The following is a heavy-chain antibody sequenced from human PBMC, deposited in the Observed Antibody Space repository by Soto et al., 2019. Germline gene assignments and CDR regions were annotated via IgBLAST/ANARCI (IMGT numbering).Heavy chain of an antibody. CDR1: GGSFSGYY. Sequence: QVQLQQWGAGLLKPSETLSLTCAVYGGSFSGYYWSWIRQPPGKGREWIGEINHSGSTNYNPSLKSRVTISVDTSTTQFSLKLSSVTAADTAVYYCARVTGRYSYGMDVWGQGTTVTVSS. J-gene: IGHJ6*02. CDR3: ARVTGRYSYGMDV. V-gene: IGHV4-34*01. CDR2: INHSGST.